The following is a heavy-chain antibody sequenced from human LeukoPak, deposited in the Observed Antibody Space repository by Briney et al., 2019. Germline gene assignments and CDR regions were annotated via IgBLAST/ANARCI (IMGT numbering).Heavy chain of an antibody. CDR3: ARSIAVASTSYYFDY. V-gene: IGHV4-30-2*01. CDR1: GGSISSGGYS. CDR2: IYHSGST. D-gene: IGHD6-19*01. Sequence: SETLSLTCAVSGGSISSGGYSWSWIRQPPGKGLEWIGYIYHSGSTYYNPSLKSRVTISVDRSKNQFSLKLSSVTAADTAVYYCARSIAVASTSYYFDYWGQGTLVTVSS. J-gene: IGHJ4*02.